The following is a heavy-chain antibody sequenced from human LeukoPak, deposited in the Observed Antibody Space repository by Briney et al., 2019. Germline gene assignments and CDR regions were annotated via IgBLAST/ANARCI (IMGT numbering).Heavy chain of an antibody. J-gene: IGHJ6*02. D-gene: IGHD3-22*01. CDR2: ISYDGSNK. CDR1: GFTFSSYG. V-gene: IGHV3-30*18. CDR3: AKSQYYYDSSGLFNYYYYYGMDV. Sequence: GGSLRLSCAASGFTFSSYGMHWVRQAPGKGLEWVAVISYDGSNKYYADSVKGRFTISRDNSKNTLYLQVNSLRAEDTAVYYCAKSQYYYDSSGLFNYYYYYGMDVWGQGTTVTVSS.